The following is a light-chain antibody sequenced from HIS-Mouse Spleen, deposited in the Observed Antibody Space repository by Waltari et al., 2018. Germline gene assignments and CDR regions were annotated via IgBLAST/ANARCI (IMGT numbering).Light chain of an antibody. Sequence: SYVLTQPPSVSVAPGKTARITCGGNNIGSKSVHWYQQKPGQAPVLVVYDDSDRPSGSPGRFSGSNSGNTATLTISRVEAVDEADYYCQVWDSSSDHVVFGGGTKLTVL. J-gene: IGLJ2*01. CDR3: QVWDSSSDHVV. CDR1: NIGSKS. CDR2: DDS. V-gene: IGLV3-21*03.